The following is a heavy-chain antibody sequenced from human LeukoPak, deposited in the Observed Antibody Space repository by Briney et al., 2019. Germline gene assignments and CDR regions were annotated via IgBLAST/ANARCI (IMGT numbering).Heavy chain of an antibody. D-gene: IGHD2-15*01. CDR1: GYTFTSYY. Sequence: ASVKVSCKASGYTFTSYYMHWVRQAPGQGLEWMGIINPSGGSTSYAQKFQGRVTMTRDTSTSTVYMELSSLRSDDTAVYYCARDGPPYCSGGSCYYVAWGQGTLVTVSS. V-gene: IGHV1-46*01. CDR3: ARDGPPYCSGGSCYYVA. J-gene: IGHJ5*02. CDR2: INPSGGST.